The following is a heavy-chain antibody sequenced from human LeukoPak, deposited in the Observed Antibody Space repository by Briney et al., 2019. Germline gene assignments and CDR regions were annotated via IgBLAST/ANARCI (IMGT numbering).Heavy chain of an antibody. CDR2: ISYDGSNK. D-gene: IGHD1-7*01. J-gene: IGHJ3*02. CDR3: ARECLESGITGTTHAFDI. Sequence: PGRSLRLSCAASGFTFSSYAMHWVRQAPGKGLEWVAVISYDGSNKYYADSVKGRFTISRDNSKNTLYLQMNSLRAEDTAVYYCARECLESGITGTTHAFDIWGQGTMVTVSS. V-gene: IGHV3-30-3*01. CDR1: GFTFSSYA.